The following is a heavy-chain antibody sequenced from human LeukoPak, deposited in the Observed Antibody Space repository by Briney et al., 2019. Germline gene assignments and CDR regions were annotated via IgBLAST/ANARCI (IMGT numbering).Heavy chain of an antibody. CDR2: ISSSSSYI. V-gene: IGHV3-21*01. Sequence: GGSLRLSRAASGFTFSSYSMNWVRQAPGKGLEWVSSISSSSSYIYYADSVKGRFTISRDNAKNSLYLQMNSLRAEDTAVYYCAAYCSSTSCYISDFDYWGQGTLVTVSS. CDR3: AAYCSSTSCYISDFDY. J-gene: IGHJ4*02. CDR1: GFTFSSYS. D-gene: IGHD2-2*02.